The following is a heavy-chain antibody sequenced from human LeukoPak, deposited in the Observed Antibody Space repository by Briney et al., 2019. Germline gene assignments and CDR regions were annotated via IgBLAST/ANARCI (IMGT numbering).Heavy chain of an antibody. CDR3: TTDLIGSSPRPIPDY. J-gene: IGHJ4*02. CDR1: GFTVSSTY. Sequence: GGSLRLSCAASGFTVSSTYMSWVRQAPGKGLEWVGRIKSKTDGGTTDYAAPVKGRFTISRDDSKNTLYLQMNSLKTEDTAVYYCTTDLIGSSPRPIPDYWGQGTLVTVSS. V-gene: IGHV3-15*01. CDR2: IKSKTDGGTT. D-gene: IGHD6-6*01.